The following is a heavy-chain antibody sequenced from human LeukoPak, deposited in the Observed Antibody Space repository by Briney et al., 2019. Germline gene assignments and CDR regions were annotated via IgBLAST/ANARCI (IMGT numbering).Heavy chain of an antibody. J-gene: IGHJ6*02. V-gene: IGHV3-43*02. D-gene: IGHD3-3*01. Sequence: PGGSLRLSCAASGFTFDDYAMHWVRQAPGKGLEWVSLISGDGGSTYYADSVKGRFTISSDNSKNSLYLQMNSLRTEDTALYYCAKPLNGDDFWSGYYPYYYYGMDVWGQGTTVTVSS. CDR1: GFTFDDYA. CDR2: ISGDGGST. CDR3: AKPLNGDDFWSGYYPYYYYGMDV.